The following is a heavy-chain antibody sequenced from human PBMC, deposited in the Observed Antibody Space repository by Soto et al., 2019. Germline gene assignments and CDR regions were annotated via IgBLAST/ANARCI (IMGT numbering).Heavy chain of an antibody. CDR1: GYSFTSYG. CDR3: ARDRALELGDY. Sequence: QVQLVQSGAEVKKPGASVKVSCKASGYSFTSYGISWVRQAPGQGLEWMGWISAYNGNTNYAQKFQGRVTMTTDTTESTVHMELRGLRTDGTAVYYCARDRALELGDYWGQGTLVTVSS. CDR2: ISAYNGNT. D-gene: IGHD1-7*01. J-gene: IGHJ4*02. V-gene: IGHV1-18*01.